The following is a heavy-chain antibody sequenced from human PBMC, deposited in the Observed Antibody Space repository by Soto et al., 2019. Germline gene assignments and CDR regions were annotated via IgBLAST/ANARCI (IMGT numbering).Heavy chain of an antibody. CDR1: GFTVSNNY. Sequence: EVQLVESGGGLIQPGGSLRLSCAVSGFTVSNNYMSWVRQAPGKGLEGVSVIYSGGYTAYGDSVKGRFTISRDNSKNTLYLQMKGRGAGATAVFYGAGQPGGGGYWGQGTLVTVSS. D-gene: IGHD2-2*01. J-gene: IGHJ4*02. CDR3: AGQPGGGGY. CDR2: IYSGGYT. V-gene: IGHV3-53*01.